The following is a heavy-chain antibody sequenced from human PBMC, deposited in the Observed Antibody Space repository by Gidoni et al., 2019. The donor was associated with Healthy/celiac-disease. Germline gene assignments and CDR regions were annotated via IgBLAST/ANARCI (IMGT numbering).Heavy chain of an antibody. CDR1: GFTFRSFG. CDR2: ISYDGSKK. CDR3: AKDPTWDPNCSGGSCYFDY. J-gene: IGHJ4*02. Sequence: QVQLVESGVGVVQPGWSLRLSCAASGFTFRSFGMHWFRQAPGKGREWVAVISYDGSKKYYADSVKGRFTISRDNSKNTLYLQMNSLRAEDTAVYYCAKDPTWDPNCSGGSCYFDYWGQGTLVTVSS. V-gene: IGHV3-30*18. D-gene: IGHD2-15*01.